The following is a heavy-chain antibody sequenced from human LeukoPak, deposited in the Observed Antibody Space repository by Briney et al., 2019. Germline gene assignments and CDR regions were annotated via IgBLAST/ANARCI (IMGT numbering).Heavy chain of an antibody. CDR2: ISAYNGNT. D-gene: IGHD6-19*01. V-gene: IGHV1-18*04. CDR3: ARAPGYSSGWYGRGDY. Sequence: GASVKVSCKASGYTFTSYGISWVRQAPGQGLEWMGWISAYNGNTNYAQKLQGRVTMTTDTSASTAYMELRSLRSDDTAVYYCARAPGYSSGWYGRGDYWGQGTLVTVSS. CDR1: GYTFTSYG. J-gene: IGHJ4*02.